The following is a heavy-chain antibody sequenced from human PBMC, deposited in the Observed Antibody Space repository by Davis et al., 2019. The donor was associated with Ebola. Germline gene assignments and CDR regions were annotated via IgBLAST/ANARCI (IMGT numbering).Heavy chain of an antibody. V-gene: IGHV3-23*01. CDR2: IRAGSGTT. D-gene: IGHD1-7*01. Sequence: GESLKISCAASGFTFSSYAMSWVRQAPGKGLEWVSGIRAGSGTTYYAVSVKGRFTISRDNPKNTLFLQMNSLRVEDTAVYYCAKDRELVLTPGRKLGFWFDPWGQGTLVTVSS. J-gene: IGHJ5*02. CDR1: GFTFSSYA. CDR3: AKDRELVLTPGRKLGFWFDP.